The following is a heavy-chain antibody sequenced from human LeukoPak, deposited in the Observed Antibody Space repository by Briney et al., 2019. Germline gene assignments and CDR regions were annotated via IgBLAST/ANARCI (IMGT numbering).Heavy chain of an antibody. Sequence: GGSLRLSCAASGFTFSSYAMSWVRQAPGKGLEWVSAISGSGGSTYYADSVEGRFTISRDNSKNTLYLQMNSLRAEDTAVYYCAKGGGDCSSTSCYILGYYYYYYMDVWGKGTTVTVSS. D-gene: IGHD2-2*01. J-gene: IGHJ6*03. CDR2: ISGSGGST. CDR3: AKGGGDCSSTSCYILGYYYYYYMDV. V-gene: IGHV3-23*01. CDR1: GFTFSSYA.